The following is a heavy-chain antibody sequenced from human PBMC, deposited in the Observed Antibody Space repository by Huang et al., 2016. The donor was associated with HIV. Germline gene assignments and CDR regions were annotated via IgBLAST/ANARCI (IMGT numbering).Heavy chain of an antibody. J-gene: IGHJ4*02. CDR3: ARDPRIQSWLNFFDY. V-gene: IGHV3-74*01. Sequence: EVQLVESGGGLVQPGGSLRLSCAASGFSISSYWMHWVRQDPGKGLGWVPRINSDGSSTSYADSLKGRFTISRDNAKNTLYLQMNSLRAEDTAVYYCARDPRIQSWLNFFDYWGQGTLVSVSS. D-gene: IGHD3-22*01. CDR2: INSDGSST. CDR1: GFSISSYW.